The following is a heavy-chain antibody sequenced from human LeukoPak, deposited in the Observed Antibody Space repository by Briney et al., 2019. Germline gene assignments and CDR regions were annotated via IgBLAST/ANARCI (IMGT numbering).Heavy chain of an antibody. CDR2: ISYDGSNK. Sequence: GRSLRLSCAASGFTFSSYAMHWVRQAPGKGLEWVAVISYDGSNKYYADSVKGRFTISRDNSKNTLYLQMNSLRAEDTAVYYYSRDRRGWGYCSSTSCYDGMDVWGQGTTVTVSS. CDR3: SRDRRGWGYCSSTSCYDGMDV. J-gene: IGHJ6*02. D-gene: IGHD2-2*01. V-gene: IGHV3-30-3*01. CDR1: GFTFSSYA.